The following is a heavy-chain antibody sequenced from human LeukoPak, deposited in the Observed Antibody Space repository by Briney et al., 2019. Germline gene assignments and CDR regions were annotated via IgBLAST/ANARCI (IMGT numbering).Heavy chain of an antibody. CDR3: ATNRGYSYGFDY. D-gene: IGHD5-18*01. CDR2: MNPNSGNT. CDR1: GYTFTSYD. V-gene: IGHV1-8*01. J-gene: IGHJ4*02. Sequence: ASVKVSCKASGYTFTSYDINWVRQATGQGLEWMGWMNPNSGNTGYAQKFQGRVTMTRNTSISTAYMELSSLRSEDTAVYYCATNRGYSYGFDYWGQGSLVTVSS.